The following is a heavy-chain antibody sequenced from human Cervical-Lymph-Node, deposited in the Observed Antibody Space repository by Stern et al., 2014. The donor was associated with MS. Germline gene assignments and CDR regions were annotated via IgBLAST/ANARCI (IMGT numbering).Heavy chain of an antibody. J-gene: IGHJ4*02. Sequence: QLQLQESGPGLVRPSQTLSLTCSVSGGSISSSGYYWTWIRQHPGKGLEWIGYIYYSGSTYYNPSLKSRVTISVDTSKNQFSLKLSSVTAADTAVYYCARGRITTRFDYWGQGTRVTVSS. V-gene: IGHV4-31*03. D-gene: IGHD1-1*01. CDR3: ARGRITTRFDY. CDR1: GGSISSSGYY. CDR2: IYYSGST.